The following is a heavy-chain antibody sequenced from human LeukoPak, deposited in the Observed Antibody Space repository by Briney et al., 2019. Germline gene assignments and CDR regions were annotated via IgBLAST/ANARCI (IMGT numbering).Heavy chain of an antibody. D-gene: IGHD1-7*01. CDR2: ISGSGGST. Sequence: GGSLRLSCAAPGFTFSNYAMTWVRQAPGKGLEWVSTISGSGGSTYYADSVKGRFTISRDNSKNTVYVQMNSLRAEDTAVYHCAKLNWNYEFDYWGQGTLVTVSS. J-gene: IGHJ4*02. V-gene: IGHV3-23*01. CDR1: GFTFSNYA. CDR3: AKLNWNYEFDY.